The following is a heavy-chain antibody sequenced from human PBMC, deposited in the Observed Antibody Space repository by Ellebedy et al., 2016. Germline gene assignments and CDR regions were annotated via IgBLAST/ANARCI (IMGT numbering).Heavy chain of an antibody. D-gene: IGHD3-22*01. CDR2: ISGSGGST. CDR1: GFTFSSYA. CDR3: AKDPYYDSSGYYSYYFDY. V-gene: IGHV3-23*01. J-gene: IGHJ4*02. Sequence: GGSLRLSXAASGFTFSSYAMSWVRQAPGKGLEWVSAISGSGGSTYYADSVKGRFTISRDNSKNTLYLQMNSLRAEDTAVYYCAKDPYYDSSGYYSYYFDYWGQGTLVTVS.